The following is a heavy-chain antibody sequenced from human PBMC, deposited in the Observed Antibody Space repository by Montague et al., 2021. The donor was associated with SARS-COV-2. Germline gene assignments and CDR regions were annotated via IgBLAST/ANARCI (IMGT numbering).Heavy chain of an antibody. D-gene: IGHD5-18*01. CDR2: VDYSGNT. V-gene: IGHV4-39*01. CDR3: ARREYSYGWGD. Sequence: SETLSLMCTVTGGPISGSSDYWGWIRQSPGKGLEWIASVDYSGNTYYSPSLKSRLTISVDTSKNQFSLKLNYVTAADTALYYCARREYSYGWGDWGQGTLVPVSS. J-gene: IGHJ4*02. CDR1: GGPISGSSDY.